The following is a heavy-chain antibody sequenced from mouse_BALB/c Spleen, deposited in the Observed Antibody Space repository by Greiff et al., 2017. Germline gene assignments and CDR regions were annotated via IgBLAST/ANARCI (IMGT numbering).Heavy chain of an antibody. CDR1: GYSITSDYA. D-gene: IGHD2-14*01. V-gene: IGHV3-2*02. J-gene: IGHJ4*01. Sequence: EVKLQESGPGLVKPSQSLSLTCTVTGYSITSDYAWNWIRQFPGNKLEWMGYISYSGSTSYNPSLKSRISITRDTSKNQFFLQLNSVTTEDTATYYCARSYYRYDDYAMDYWGQGTSVTVSS. CDR3: ARSYYRYDDYAMDY. CDR2: ISYSGST.